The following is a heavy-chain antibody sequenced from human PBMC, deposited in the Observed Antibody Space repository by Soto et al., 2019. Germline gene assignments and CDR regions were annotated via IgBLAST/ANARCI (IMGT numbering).Heavy chain of an antibody. CDR2: MNPNSGNT. V-gene: IGHV1-8*01. CDR3: ARGQGDYIWGSYRYRASPDY. J-gene: IGHJ4*02. CDR1: GYTFTSYD. Sequence: ASVKVSCKASGYTFTSYDINWVRQATGQGLEWMGWMNPNSGNTGYAQKFQGRVTMTWNTSISTAYMELSSPRSEDTAVYYCARGQGDYIWGSYRYRASPDYWGQGTLVTVSS. D-gene: IGHD3-16*02.